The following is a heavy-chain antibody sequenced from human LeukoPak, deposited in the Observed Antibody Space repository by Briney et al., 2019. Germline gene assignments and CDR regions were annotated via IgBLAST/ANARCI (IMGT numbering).Heavy chain of an antibody. CDR2: INPSGSST. J-gene: IGHJ4*02. D-gene: IGHD3-3*01. Sequence: ASVKVSCKASGYTFTSYYMHWVRQAPGQGLEWMGIINPSGSSTSYAQKFQGRVTMTRDTSTSTVYMELSSLRSEDTAVYYCARDLGYYDFWSGYSHFDYWGQGTLVTVSS. V-gene: IGHV1-46*01. CDR1: GYTFTSYY. CDR3: ARDLGYYDFWSGYSHFDY.